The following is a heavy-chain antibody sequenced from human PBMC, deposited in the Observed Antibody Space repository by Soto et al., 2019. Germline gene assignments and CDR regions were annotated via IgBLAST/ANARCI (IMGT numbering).Heavy chain of an antibody. CDR2: INPSGGST. J-gene: IGHJ6*02. Sequence: QVQLVQSGAEVKKPGASVKVSCKASGYTFTSYYMHWVRQAPGQGLEWMGIINPSGGSTSYAHKFQGKVTMSRRTATSIVYIEPSSLRSDDTAVYYCARYDYDYVYCIDVWGQGST. CDR1: GYTFTSYY. V-gene: IGHV1-46*03. CDR3: ARYDYDYVYCIDV.